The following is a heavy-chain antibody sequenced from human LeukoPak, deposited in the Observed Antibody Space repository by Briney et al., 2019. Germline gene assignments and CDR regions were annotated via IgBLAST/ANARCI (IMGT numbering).Heavy chain of an antibody. CDR2: IYYSGST. CDR3: ARQPVVVRGVRMLYFDL. V-gene: IGHV4-39*07. J-gene: IGHJ2*01. D-gene: IGHD3-10*01. CDR1: GGSISSSSYY. Sequence: SETLSLTCTVSGGSISSSSYYWGWIRQPPGKGLEWIGSIYYSGSTYYNPSLKSRVTISVDTSKNQFSLKLSSVTAADTAVYYCARQPVVVRGVRMLYFDLWGRGTLVTVSS.